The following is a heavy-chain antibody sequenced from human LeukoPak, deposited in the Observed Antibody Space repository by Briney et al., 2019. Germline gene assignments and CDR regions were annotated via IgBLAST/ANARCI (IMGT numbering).Heavy chain of an antibody. J-gene: IGHJ6*03. V-gene: IGHV4-39*01. CDR3: ASMYYYDSSGYYGDYYYYMDV. CDR2: IYYSGST. D-gene: IGHD3-22*01. CDR1: GGSISSSSYY. Sequence: SETLSLTCTVSGGSISSSSYYWGWIRQPPGKGLEWIGSIYYSGSTYYNPSLKSRVTISVDTSKNQFSLKLSSLTAADTAVYYCASMYYYDSSGYYGDYYYYMDVWGKGTTVTVSS.